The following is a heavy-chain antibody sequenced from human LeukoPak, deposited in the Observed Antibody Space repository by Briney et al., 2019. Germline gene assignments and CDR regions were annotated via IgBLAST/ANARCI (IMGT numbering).Heavy chain of an antibody. D-gene: IGHD3-3*01. V-gene: IGHV1-18*01. Sequence: ASVKVSCKASGYTFTSYGISWVRQAPGQGLEWMGWNSAYNGNTNYAQKLQGRVTMTTDTSTSTAYMELRSLRSDDTAVYYCARATVWYDFWSGYYSPYGMDVWGQGTTVTVSS. J-gene: IGHJ6*02. CDR1: GYTFTSYG. CDR3: ARATVWYDFWSGYYSPYGMDV. CDR2: NSAYNGNT.